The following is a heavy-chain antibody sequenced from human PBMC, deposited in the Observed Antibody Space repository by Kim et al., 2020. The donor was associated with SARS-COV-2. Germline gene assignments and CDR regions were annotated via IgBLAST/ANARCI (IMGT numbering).Heavy chain of an antibody. V-gene: IGHV3-30*18. J-gene: IGHJ4*02. CDR1: GFTFSSYG. D-gene: IGHD2-2*01. Sequence: GGSLRLSCAASGFTFSSYGMHWVRQAPGKGLEWVAVISYDGSNKYYADSVKGRFTISRDNSKNTLYLQMNSLRAEDTAVYYCAKDLSTSKQIYWGQGTLVTVSS. CDR3: AKDLSTSKQIY. CDR2: ISYDGSNK.